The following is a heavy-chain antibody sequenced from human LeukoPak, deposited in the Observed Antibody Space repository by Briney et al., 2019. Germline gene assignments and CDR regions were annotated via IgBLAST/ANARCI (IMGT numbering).Heavy chain of an antibody. V-gene: IGHV1-18*01. CDR1: GYSFIKYG. J-gene: IGHJ6*02. CDR3: ARDHPYSCSTTSCHSYYYYGMDV. CDR2: ISANSGNT. D-gene: IGHD2-2*01. Sequence: ASVKVSCKASGYSFIKYGISWVRQASGQGLEWMGWISANSGNTTYAQTLQGRVTMNTDTYTTTAYMELRGLRSDDTAVYYCARDHPYSCSTTSCHSYYYYGMDVWGQGTTVTVSS.